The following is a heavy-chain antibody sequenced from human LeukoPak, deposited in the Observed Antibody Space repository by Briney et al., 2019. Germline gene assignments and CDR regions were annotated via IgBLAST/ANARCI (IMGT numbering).Heavy chain of an antibody. CDR3: ARDLRTFGGGWFDP. V-gene: IGHV4-61*02. D-gene: IGHD3-16*01. CDR1: GGSISSGSYY. Sequence: SETLSLTCTVSGGSISSGSYYWSWIRQPAGKGLEWIGRIYTSGSTNYNPSLKSRVTISVDTSKNQFSLKLSSVTAADTAVYYCARDLRTFGGGWFDPWGQGTLVTVSS. CDR2: IYTSGST. J-gene: IGHJ5*02.